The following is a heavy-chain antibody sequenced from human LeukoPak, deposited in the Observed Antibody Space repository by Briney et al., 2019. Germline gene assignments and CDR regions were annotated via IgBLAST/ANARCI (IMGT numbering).Heavy chain of an antibody. CDR1: GFTFDDYG. V-gene: IGHV3-20*01. D-gene: IGHD6-13*01. CDR2: INWNGGST. J-gene: IGHJ3*02. Sequence: QTGGSLRLSCAASGFTFDDYGMSWVRQAPGKGLEWVSGINWNGGSTGYADSVKGRFTISRDNAKNSLYLQVNSLRAEDTAVYHCARFTAAARNWDPFDMWGQGTMVTVSS. CDR3: ARFTAAARNWDPFDM.